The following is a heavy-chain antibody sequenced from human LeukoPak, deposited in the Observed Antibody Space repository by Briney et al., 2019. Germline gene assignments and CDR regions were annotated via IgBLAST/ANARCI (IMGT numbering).Heavy chain of an antibody. V-gene: IGHV3-49*04. J-gene: IGHJ4*02. CDR2: IRSKAYGGTT. CDR3: TRGRRATHDY. D-gene: IGHD1-26*01. CDR1: GFTFGDYS. Sequence: GGSLRLSCTASGFTFGDYSMNWVRQAPGKGLEWVGFIRSKAYGGTTEYAASVKGRFTISRDDSKSIAYLQMNSLKTEDTAVYYCTRGRRATHDYWGQGTLVTVSS.